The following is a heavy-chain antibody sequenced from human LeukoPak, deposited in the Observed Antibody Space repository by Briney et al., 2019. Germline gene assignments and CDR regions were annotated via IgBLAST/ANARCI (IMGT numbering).Heavy chain of an antibody. CDR2: IYHSGST. Sequence: SQTLSLTCAVSGGSISSGGYSWSWIRQPPGKSLEWIGYIYHSGSTYYSPSLRSRVTISVDRSRNQFSLKLSSVTAADTAVYYCARGWGTYYYDSRGYHTYYFDYWGQGTLVTVSS. J-gene: IGHJ4*02. CDR3: ARGWGTYYYDSRGYHTYYFDY. CDR1: GGSISSGGYS. D-gene: IGHD3-22*01. V-gene: IGHV4-30-2*01.